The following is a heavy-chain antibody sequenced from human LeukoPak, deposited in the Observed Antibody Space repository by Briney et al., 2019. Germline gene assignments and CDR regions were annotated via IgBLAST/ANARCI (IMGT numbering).Heavy chain of an antibody. CDR3: AREGTWSYYYDY. Sequence: GGSLRLSCAASGFTVTTYYMSWVRQAPGKGLQWVSVIYSGGGTYYADSVKGRFTISRDKSKNTLYLQMNSLRAEDTAVYYCAREGTWSYYYDYWGQGTLVTVSS. CDR1: GFTVTTYY. J-gene: IGHJ4*02. CDR2: IYSGGGT. V-gene: IGHV3-53*01. D-gene: IGHD1-26*01.